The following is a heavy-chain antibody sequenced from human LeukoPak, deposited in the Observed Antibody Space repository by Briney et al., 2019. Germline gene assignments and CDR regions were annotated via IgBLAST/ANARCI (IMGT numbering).Heavy chain of an antibody. V-gene: IGHV3-30*18. CDR2: ISYDGSNK. CDR3: AKDLSPGPVVAATGDY. J-gene: IGHJ4*02. CDR1: GFTFSSYG. D-gene: IGHD2-15*01. Sequence: GGSLRLSCAASGFTFSSYGMHWVRQAPGKGLEWVAVISYDGSNKYYADSVKGRFTISRDNSKNTLYLQMNSLRAEDTAVYYCAKDLSPGPVVAATGDYWGQGTLVTVSS.